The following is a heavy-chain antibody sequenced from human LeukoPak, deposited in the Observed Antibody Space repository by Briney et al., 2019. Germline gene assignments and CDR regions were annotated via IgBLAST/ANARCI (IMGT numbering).Heavy chain of an antibody. CDR2: IIPIFGTA. D-gene: IGHD4-17*01. J-gene: IGHJ5*02. V-gene: IGHV1-69*05. CDR1: GGTFSSYA. CDR3: ASDPVSDDFGDYVS. Sequence: SVKVSCKASGGTFSSYAISWVRQAPGQGLEWMGGIIPIFGTANYAQKFQGRVTITTDESTNTAYMELSSLASDDTAVYYCASDPVSDDFGDYVSWGQGTLVTVSS.